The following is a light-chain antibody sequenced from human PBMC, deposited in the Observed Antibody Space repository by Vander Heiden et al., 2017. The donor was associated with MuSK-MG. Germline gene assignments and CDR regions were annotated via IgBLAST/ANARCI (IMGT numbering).Light chain of an antibody. CDR3: QQSYSTIWT. CDR2: AAS. Sequence: DIQMTQSPSSLSASVGDRVTITCRASQSMSSYLNWYQQKPGKAPKLLIYAASSLQSGVPSRFSGSGSGTDFTLTISSLQPEDVATYYCQQSYSTIWTFGQGTKVEIK. V-gene: IGKV1-39*01. CDR1: QSMSSY. J-gene: IGKJ1*01.